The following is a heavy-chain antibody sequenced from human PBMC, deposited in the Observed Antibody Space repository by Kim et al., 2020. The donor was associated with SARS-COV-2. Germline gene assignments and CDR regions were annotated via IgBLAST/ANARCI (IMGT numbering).Heavy chain of an antibody. J-gene: IGHJ3*02. D-gene: IGHD6-19*01. CDR1: GYSFTSYW. CDR2: IYPGDSDT. V-gene: IGHV5-51*01. Sequence: GESLKISCKGSGYSFTSYWIGWVRQMPGKGLEWMGIIYPGDSDTRYSPSFQGQVTISADKSISTAYLQWSSLKASDTAMYYCARRGIAVAGTHDAFDIWGQGTMVTVSS. CDR3: ARRGIAVAGTHDAFDI.